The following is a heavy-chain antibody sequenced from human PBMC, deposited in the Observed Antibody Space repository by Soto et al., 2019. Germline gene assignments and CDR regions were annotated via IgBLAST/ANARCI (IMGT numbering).Heavy chain of an antibody. J-gene: IGHJ3*01. CDR2: IYHGGST. V-gene: IGHV4-39*01. CDR1: GGSITIDHYH. CDR3: ARSLRDSGTGGDAFHV. Sequence: HLQLHESGPGLVKPSETLSLTCTVFGGSITIDHYHWAWIRQPPGTGLEWIATIYHGGSTFYNPSLQRRVTISMDKSANPFSLKLNSVTAADTAVYFCARSLRDSGTGGDAFHVWGQGTMATVSS. D-gene: IGHD6-13*01.